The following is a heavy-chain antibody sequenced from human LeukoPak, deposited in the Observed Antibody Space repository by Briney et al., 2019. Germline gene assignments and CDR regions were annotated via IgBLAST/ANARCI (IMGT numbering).Heavy chain of an antibody. D-gene: IGHD3-10*01. CDR1: GFTFDDYA. J-gene: IGHJ2*01. CDR2: ISWNSGSI. V-gene: IGHV3-9*01. Sequence: GGSLRLSCAASGFTFDDYAMHWVRQAPGKGLEWVSGISWNSGSIGYADSVKGRFTISRDNAKNSLYLQMNSLRAEDTAVYYCARDGNYYYGSGSNGLFDLWGRGTLVTVSS. CDR3: ARDGNYYYGSGSNGLFDL.